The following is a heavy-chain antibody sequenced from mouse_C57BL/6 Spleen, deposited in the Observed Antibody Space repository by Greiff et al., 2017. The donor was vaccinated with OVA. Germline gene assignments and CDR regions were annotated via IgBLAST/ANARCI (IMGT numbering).Heavy chain of an antibody. CDR1: GYSFTGYY. D-gene: IGHD1-1*01. V-gene: IGHV1-42*01. CDR2: INPRTGGT. Sequence: VQLQQSGPELVKPGASVKISCKASGYSFTGYYMNWVKQSPEKSLEWIGEINPRTGGTTYNQKFKAKATLTVDKSSSTAYMQLKSLTSEDSAVYYCASNYGFAYWGQGTLVTVSA. CDR3: ASNYGFAY. J-gene: IGHJ3*01.